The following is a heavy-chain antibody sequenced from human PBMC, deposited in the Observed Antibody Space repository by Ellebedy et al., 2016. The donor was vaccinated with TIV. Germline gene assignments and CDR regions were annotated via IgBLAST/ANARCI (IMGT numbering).Heavy chain of an antibody. CDR1: GFSFSDYY. D-gene: IGHD2-2*01. J-gene: IGHJ5*02. Sequence: GESLKISCAASGFSFSDYYMSWFRQAPGKGLEWVSYISSSGTAIYYADSVKGQFTVSRDNAKQSLFLQMNSLRADDTAVYYCARDTRFIDHQHNWFDPWGQGTLVTVSS. CDR2: ISSSGTAI. V-gene: IGHV3-11*01. CDR3: ARDTRFIDHQHNWFDP.